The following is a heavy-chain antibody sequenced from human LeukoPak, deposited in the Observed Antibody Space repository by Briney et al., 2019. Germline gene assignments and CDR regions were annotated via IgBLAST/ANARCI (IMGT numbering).Heavy chain of an antibody. J-gene: IGHJ4*02. V-gene: IGHV4-34*01. Sequence: SETLSLTCAVYGGSFSGYYWSWIRQPPGKGLEWIGEINHSGSTNYNPSLKSRVTISVDTSKNQFSLKLSSVTAADTAVYYCARGRGTYWGQGTLVTVSS. CDR3: ARGRGTY. CDR1: GGSFSGYY. CDR2: INHSGST.